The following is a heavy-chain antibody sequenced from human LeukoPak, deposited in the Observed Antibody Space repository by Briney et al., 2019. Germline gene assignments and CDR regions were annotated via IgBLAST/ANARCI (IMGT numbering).Heavy chain of an antibody. D-gene: IGHD6-19*01. CDR3: ARGIGIAVAGT. CDR1: GYTFTSYY. J-gene: IGHJ4*02. CDR2: INPSGGST. Sequence: ASVKVSCKASGYTFTSYYMHWVRQAPGQGLEGMGIINPSGGSTRYAQKFQDRVTITRDTSTSTVYMGLSSMRSEDTAVYYCARGIGIAVAGTWGQGTLVTVSS. V-gene: IGHV1-46*01.